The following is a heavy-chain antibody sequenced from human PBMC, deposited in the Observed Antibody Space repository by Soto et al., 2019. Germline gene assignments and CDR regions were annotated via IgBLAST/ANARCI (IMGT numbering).Heavy chain of an antibody. CDR2: IAYDGVNK. V-gene: IGHV3-30*18. CDR1: GFTFSSFA. D-gene: IGHD3-22*01. Sequence: LRLSCAASGFTFSSFAMHWVRQAPCKGPEWVTGIAYDGVNKYYGDSVRGRFSISRDNSKNMVYLDMNSLRAEDTAVYYCAKAKEPYYDSSTGENWGQGTLVTVSS. J-gene: IGHJ4*02. CDR3: AKAKEPYYDSSTGEN.